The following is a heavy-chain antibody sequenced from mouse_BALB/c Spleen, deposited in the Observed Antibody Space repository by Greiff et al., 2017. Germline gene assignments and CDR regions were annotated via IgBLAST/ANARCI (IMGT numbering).Heavy chain of an antibody. J-gene: IGHJ2*01. D-gene: IGHD1-1*01. CDR3: ARVGSSYADY. V-gene: IGHV5-9-4*01. CDR1: GFTFSSYA. CDR2: ISSGGSYT. Sequence: EVKVVESGGGLVKPGGSLKLSCAASGFTFSSYAMSWVRQSPEKRLEWVAEISSGGSYTYYPDTVTGRFTISRDNAKNTLYLEMSSLRSEDTAMYYCARVGSSYADYWGQGTTLTVSS.